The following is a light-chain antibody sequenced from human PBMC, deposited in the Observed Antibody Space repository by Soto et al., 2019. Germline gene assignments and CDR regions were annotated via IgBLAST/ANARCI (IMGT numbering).Light chain of an antibody. CDR3: SSYTSTNTVL. J-gene: IGLJ3*02. CDR2: DVS. CDR1: SSDVGSYDY. Sequence: QSALTQPASVSGSPGQSIAISCTGTSSDVGSYDYVSWYQQHPGKAPKLIIYDVSGRPSGVSTRFSGSKSGNTASLTISGLQAEDEADYYCSSYTSTNTVLFGGGTKLTVL. V-gene: IGLV2-14*01.